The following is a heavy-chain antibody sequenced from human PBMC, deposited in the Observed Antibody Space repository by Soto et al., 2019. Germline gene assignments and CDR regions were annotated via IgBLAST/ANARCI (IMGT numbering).Heavy chain of an antibody. D-gene: IGHD2-21*02. V-gene: IGHV3-30*03. CDR1: GFTFSSYG. CDR3: ATYCGGDCYHLPASNFDY. J-gene: IGHJ4*02. CDR2: ISYDGSNK. Sequence: QVQLVESGGGVVQPGRSLRLSCAASGFTFSSYGMHWVRQAPGKGLEWVAVISYDGSNKYYADSVKGRFTISRDNSKNTLYLQMNSLRAEDTAVYYCATYCGGDCYHLPASNFDYWGQGTLVTVSS.